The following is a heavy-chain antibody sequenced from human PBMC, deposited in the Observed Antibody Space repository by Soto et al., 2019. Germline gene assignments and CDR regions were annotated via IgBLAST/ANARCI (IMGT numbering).Heavy chain of an antibody. CDR3: ARRAVPGHYYYYYYSLDV. CDR1: VFTFINYA. J-gene: IGHJ6*02. V-gene: IGHV3-30-3*01. CDR2: ISFDGSTK. D-gene: IGHD6-19*01. Sequence: PGWSLRLSCSSSVFTFINYAMHWVRQAPGRGLEWLDLISFDGSTKYHADSVTSRFTISRDNSKKTLFLQMNSLRPEDTAVYYCARRAVPGHYYYYYYSLDVWGQGTTVTVS.